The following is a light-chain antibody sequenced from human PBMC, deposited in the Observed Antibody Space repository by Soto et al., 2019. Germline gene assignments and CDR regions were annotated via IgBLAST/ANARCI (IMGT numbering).Light chain of an antibody. CDR2: DAS. V-gene: IGKV3-11*01. J-gene: IGKJ4*01. Sequence: EIVLTQSPATLSLSPGERATLSCRASQSVSSYLAWYQQKPGQAPRLLLYDASNRATGIPARFSGSGSGTDFTLTISSLEPEDFAVYYCQQRSNWLLTFGGGPKVEIK. CDR1: QSVSSY. CDR3: QQRSNWLLT.